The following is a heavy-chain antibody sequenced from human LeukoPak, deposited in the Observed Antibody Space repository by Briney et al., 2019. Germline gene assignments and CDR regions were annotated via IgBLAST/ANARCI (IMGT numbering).Heavy chain of an antibody. V-gene: IGHV1-24*01. CDR3: ATDHYGSGSYYNSPLFDY. CDR2: FYPEDGET. CDR1: GYTLTELS. J-gene: IGHJ4*02. Sequence: ASVRVSCEVSGYTLTELSMHWVRQAPGKGLEWRGGFYPEDGETIYAQKFQGRVTMTEDTSTDTAYMELSSLRSEDTAVYYCATDHYGSGSYYNSPLFDYWGQGTLVTVSS. D-gene: IGHD3-10*01.